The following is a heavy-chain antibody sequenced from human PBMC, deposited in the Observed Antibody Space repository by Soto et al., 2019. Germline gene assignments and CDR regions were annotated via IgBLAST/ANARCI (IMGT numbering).Heavy chain of an antibody. CDR1: EFTFSNYA. Sequence: PGGSLRLSCAASEFTFSNYAMSWVRQAPGKGLEWVSAISHGGGTTYCADSVKGRFTISRDNSKNTLYLQMNSLRAEDTAVYYCAKNPGYYYDSTGYHFDYWGQGTLVTVSS. D-gene: IGHD3-22*01. V-gene: IGHV3-23*01. CDR3: AKNPGYYYDSTGYHFDY. CDR2: ISHGGGTT. J-gene: IGHJ4*02.